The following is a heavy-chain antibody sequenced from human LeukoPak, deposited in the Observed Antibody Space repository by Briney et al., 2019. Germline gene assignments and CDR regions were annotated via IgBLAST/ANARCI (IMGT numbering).Heavy chain of an antibody. CDR3: AKEGAYPIITYDS. CDR1: GFTFSSYW. D-gene: IGHD3-10*01. V-gene: IGHV3-7*01. J-gene: IGHJ5*01. CDR2: IKQDGTEK. Sequence: GGSLRLSCAASGFTFSSYWMNWVRQAPGKGLEWGANIKQDGTEKFYVDSVKGRFTISRDNAKNSLYLQMNSLRAEDTAVYYCAKEGAYPIITYDSWGQGTLVAVSS.